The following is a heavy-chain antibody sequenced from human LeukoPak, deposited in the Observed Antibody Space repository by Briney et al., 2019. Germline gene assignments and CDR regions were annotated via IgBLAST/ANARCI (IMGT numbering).Heavy chain of an antibody. CDR3: AKEGVSKSFDY. D-gene: IGHD2-2*01. CDR2: ISWNSGSI. J-gene: IGHJ4*02. V-gene: IGHV3-9*01. CDR1: GFTFDDYA. Sequence: GGSLRLSCAASGFTFDDYAMHWARQAPGKGLEWVSGISWNSGSIGYADSVKGRFTISRDNAKNSLYLQMNSLRAEDTALYYCAKEGVSKSFDYWGQGTLVTVSS.